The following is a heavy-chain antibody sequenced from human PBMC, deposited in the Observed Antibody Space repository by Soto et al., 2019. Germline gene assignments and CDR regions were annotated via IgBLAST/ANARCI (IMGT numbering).Heavy chain of an antibody. CDR3: ARDVRLGRVWQLHDY. CDR1: GGTFSSYT. J-gene: IGHJ4*02. CDR2: IIPILGIA. D-gene: IGHD3-16*01. Sequence: QVQLVQSGAEVKKPGSSVKVSCKASGGTFSSYTISWVRQAPGQGREWMGRIIPILGIANYAQKFQGRVTITADKYTSTAYMELSSLRSEDTAVYYCARDVRLGRVWQLHDYWGQGTLVTVSS. V-gene: IGHV1-69*08.